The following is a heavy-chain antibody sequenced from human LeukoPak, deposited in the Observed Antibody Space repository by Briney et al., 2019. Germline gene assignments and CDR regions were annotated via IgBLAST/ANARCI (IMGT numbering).Heavy chain of an antibody. CDR1: GFTFSSYG. J-gene: IGHJ6*03. D-gene: IGHD2-2*01. CDR2: ISYDGSNK. CDR3: AKDRVVPEYYYYMDV. V-gene: IGHV3-30*18. Sequence: GRSLRLSCAASGFTFSSYGMHWVRQAPGKGLEWVAVISYDGSNKYYADSVKGRFTISRDNSKNTLYLQMNSLRAEDTAVYYCAKDRVVPEYYYYMDVWGKGTTVTVSS.